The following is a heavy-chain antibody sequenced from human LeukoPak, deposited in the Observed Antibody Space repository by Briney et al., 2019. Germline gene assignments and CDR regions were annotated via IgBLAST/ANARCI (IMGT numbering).Heavy chain of an antibody. CDR3: AKARRYCSGGSCLYYFDY. V-gene: IGHV3-23*01. CDR1: GFTFSSYA. D-gene: IGHD2-15*01. CDR2: ISGSGGST. J-gene: IGHJ4*02. Sequence: GGSLRLSCAASGFTFSSYAMSWVRQAPGKGLEWVSAISGSGGSTYYADSVKGRFTISRDNSKNTLCLQMNSLRAEDTAVYYCAKARRYCSGGSCLYYFDYWGQGTLVTASS.